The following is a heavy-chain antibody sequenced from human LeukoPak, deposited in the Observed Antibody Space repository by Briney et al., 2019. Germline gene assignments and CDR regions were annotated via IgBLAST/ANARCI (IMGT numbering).Heavy chain of an antibody. CDR3: AKSFYKDDGAYYYTAY. CDR1: GFTFSSYA. D-gene: IGHD3-22*01. CDR2: ISYDGSNK. Sequence: GRSLRLSCAASGFTFSSYAMHWVRQAPGKGLEWVAVISYDGSNKYYADSVKGRFTISRDNSKNTLFLQMNSLTAEDTAVYYCAKSFYKDDGAYYYTAYWGQGTLVTVSS. J-gene: IGHJ4*02. V-gene: IGHV3-30*04.